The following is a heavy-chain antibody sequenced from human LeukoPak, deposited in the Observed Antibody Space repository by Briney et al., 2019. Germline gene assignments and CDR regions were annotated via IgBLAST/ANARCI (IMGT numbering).Heavy chain of an antibody. D-gene: IGHD6-6*01. J-gene: IGHJ4*02. V-gene: IGHV3-7*01. CDR2: IKQDGSQR. CDR3: ARRGGSSSRRSPIDY. CDR1: GFTFSDYW. Sequence: PPGGSLRLSCTASGFTFSDYWMTWVRQAPGKGPEWVANIKQDGSQRYYVDSVRGRFTISRDNAKNSLFLQMNGLRAEDTAVYYCARRGGSSSRRSPIDYWGQGTLVTVSS.